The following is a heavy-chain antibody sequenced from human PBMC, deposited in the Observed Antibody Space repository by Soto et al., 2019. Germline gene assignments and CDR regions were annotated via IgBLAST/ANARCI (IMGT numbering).Heavy chain of an antibody. CDR1: GFRFDDYN. V-gene: IGHV3-43*01. CDR2: ITWNGGNT. J-gene: IGHJ6*02. Sequence: GGSLRLSCAASGFRFDDYNMHWVRQAPGKGLEWVSLITWNGGNTYYADSVKGRFTISRDGTSRSVSLQMTSLKSEDTAFYYCARETLSFGSALDVWGQGTTVTVSS. CDR3: ARETLSFGSALDV. D-gene: IGHD3-3*01.